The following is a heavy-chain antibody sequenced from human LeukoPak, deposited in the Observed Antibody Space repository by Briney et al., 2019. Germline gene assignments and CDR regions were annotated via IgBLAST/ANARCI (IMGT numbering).Heavy chain of an antibody. D-gene: IGHD3-22*01. CDR2: ISGSGGST. V-gene: IGHV3-23*01. CDR1: GFTFSTYA. CDR3: AKHREFTMIEVVFDY. Sequence: GGSLRLSCTASGFTFSTYAMTWVRQPPGKGLEWVSAISGSGGSTYYADSVKGRFTISRDNSKHTVYLQMNSLRAEDTAVYYCAKHREFTMIEVVFDYWGQGTPVTVSS. J-gene: IGHJ4*02.